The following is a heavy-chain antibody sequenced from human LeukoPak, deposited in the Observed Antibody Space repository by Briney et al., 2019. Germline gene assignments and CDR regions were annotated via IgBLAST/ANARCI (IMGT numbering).Heavy chain of an antibody. CDR3: ARLSGRVVCSAGSCYIDS. CDR2: IYPGDSDT. D-gene: IGHD2-15*01. V-gene: IGHV5-51*01. J-gene: IGHJ4*02. CDR1: GYMFTSDW. Sequence: PGESLKISCKGSGYMFTSDWIGWVRQMPGKGLEWMGIIYPGDSDTRYSPSFQGQVTISADKSVNTAYLQWSSLKASDTAMYYCARLSGRVVCSAGSCYIDSWGQGTLVTVSS.